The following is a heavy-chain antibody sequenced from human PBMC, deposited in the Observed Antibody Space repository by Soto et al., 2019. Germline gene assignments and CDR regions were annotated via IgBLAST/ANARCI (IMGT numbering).Heavy chain of an antibody. V-gene: IGHV5-51*01. CDR1: GYSFTSYW. D-gene: IGHD2-15*01. CDR3: ARIDCSGGSCYSGDYYYYGMDV. Sequence: GGSLKISCRGSGYSFTSYWVGWVRQMPGEGVGGVGIIYPGDSDTRYSPSFQGQVTISADKSISTAYLQWSSLKASDTAMYYCARIDCSGGSCYSGDYYYYGMDVWGQGTTVTVSS. CDR2: IYPGDSDT. J-gene: IGHJ6*02.